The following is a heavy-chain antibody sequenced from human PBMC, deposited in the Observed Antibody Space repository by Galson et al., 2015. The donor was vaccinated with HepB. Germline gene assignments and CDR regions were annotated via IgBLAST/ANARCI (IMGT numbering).Heavy chain of an antibody. CDR2: ISYDGSNK. V-gene: IGHV3-30*18. D-gene: IGHD3-22*01. CDR1: GFTFSSYG. Sequence: SLRLSCAASGFTFSSYGMHWVRQAPGKGLEWVAVISYDGSNKYYADSVKGRFTISRDNSKNTLYLQMNSLRAEDTAVYYCAKGDRYYYDSSGYSPFDYWGQGTLVTVSS. CDR3: AKGDRYYYDSSGYSPFDY. J-gene: IGHJ4*02.